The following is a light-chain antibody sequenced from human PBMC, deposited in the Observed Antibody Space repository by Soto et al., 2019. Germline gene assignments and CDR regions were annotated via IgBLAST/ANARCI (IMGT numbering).Light chain of an antibody. Sequence: QSALTQPASVSGSPGQSITISCSGTSSDIGGSTYVSWYQQLPGKAPKLIIFDDSNRPSGVSHRFSGSRSGNTASLTISGLQAEDEGDYYCSSCTATSTLSWVFGGGTQLTVL. CDR1: SSDIGGSTY. V-gene: IGLV2-14*03. J-gene: IGLJ7*01. CDR2: DDS. CDR3: SSCTATSTLSWV.